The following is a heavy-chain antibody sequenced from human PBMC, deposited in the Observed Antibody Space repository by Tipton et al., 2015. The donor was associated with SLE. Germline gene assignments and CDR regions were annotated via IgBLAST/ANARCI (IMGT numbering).Heavy chain of an antibody. Sequence: QLVQSGAEVKKPGASVRVSCKASGYTFTGYYMHWVRQAPGQGPEWMGWMNPNSGATNYAQKFQGRVIMTSDTSISTAYMEMNRLRSDDTAVYYCARGGGSGIHLEGYYGMDVWGQGTTVTVSS. CDR2: MNPNSGAT. CDR1: GYTFTGYY. CDR3: ARGGGSGIHLEGYYGMDV. V-gene: IGHV1-2*02. J-gene: IGHJ6*02. D-gene: IGHD3-10*01.